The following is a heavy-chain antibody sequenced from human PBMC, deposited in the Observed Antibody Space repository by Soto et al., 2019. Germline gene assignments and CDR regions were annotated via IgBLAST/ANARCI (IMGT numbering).Heavy chain of an antibody. CDR3: VRGHLAAPADH. V-gene: IGHV1-18*01. Sequence: QVQLVQSGAEVKKPGASVRVSCKASGYSFTDYGIYWVRQAPGQGLEYMGWINPFNDDANYAPNLQGRGTLTTDTSTRTAYMELMRLRSDDTAVYFCVRGHLAAPADHWGQGTLVTVSS. D-gene: IGHD2-2*01. CDR1: GYSFTDYG. CDR2: INPFNDDA. J-gene: IGHJ5*02.